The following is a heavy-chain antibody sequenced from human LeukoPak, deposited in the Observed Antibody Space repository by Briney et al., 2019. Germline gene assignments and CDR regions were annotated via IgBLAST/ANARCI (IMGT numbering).Heavy chain of an antibody. J-gene: IGHJ4*02. CDR2: INTGSTTI. CDR3: AREYSSSSGSVSDY. Sequence: GGPLRLSCAASGFTFSPYTMHWFRQPPGKGLEWVSYINTGSTTIYYADSVKGRFTISRDNAKNSLYLQMNSLRDEDTAVYYCAREYSSSSGSVSDYWGQGTLVTVSS. V-gene: IGHV3-48*02. D-gene: IGHD6-6*01. CDR1: GFTFSPYT.